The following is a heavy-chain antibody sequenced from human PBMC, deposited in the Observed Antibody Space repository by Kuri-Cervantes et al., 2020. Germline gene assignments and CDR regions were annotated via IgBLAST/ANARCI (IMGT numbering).Heavy chain of an antibody. CDR1: GGSISSGDYY. Sequence: SCTVSGGSISSGDYYWSWIRQPPGKGLEWIGYIYYSGSTYYNPSLKSRVTISVDTSKNQFSLKLSSVTAADTAVYYCARLPLGTEVYFDYWGQGTLVTVSS. CDR2: IYYSGST. CDR3: ARLPLGTEVYFDY. V-gene: IGHV4-30-4*01. D-gene: IGHD3-16*01. J-gene: IGHJ4*02.